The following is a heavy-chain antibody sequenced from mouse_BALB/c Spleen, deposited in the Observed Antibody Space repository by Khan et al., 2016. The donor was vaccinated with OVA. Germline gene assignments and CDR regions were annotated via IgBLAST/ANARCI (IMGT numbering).Heavy chain of an antibody. V-gene: IGHV1-61*01. CDR2: IDPSDSET. CDR3: ARREKYGYDPSWFAY. CDR1: GYTFTSYW. J-gene: IGHJ3*01. D-gene: IGHD2-2*01. Sequence: QVQLQQPGAELVRPGASVKLSCKASGYTFTSYWMNWVKQRPGHGLEWIGRIDPSDSETHYNQIFKDKATLTVDTSSTTAYMQLSSLTSEDSAVDYCARREKYGYDPSWFAYWGQGTLVTVSA.